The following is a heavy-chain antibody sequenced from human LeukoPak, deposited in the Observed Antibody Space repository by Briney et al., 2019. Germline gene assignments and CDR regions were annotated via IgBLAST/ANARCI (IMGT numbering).Heavy chain of an antibody. V-gene: IGHV3-48*03. Sequence: GGSLRLSCVASGFIFSNYEMNWVRLAPGKGLEWISYIDSGGSAIYYADSVKGRFTISRDNAKNSLHLQMTSLSPDDTAIYYCARDSRGGVVVTTIPFYDSWGQGTLVTVSS. CDR1: GFIFSNYE. D-gene: IGHD2-21*02. J-gene: IGHJ4*02. CDR3: ARDSRGGVVVTTIPFYDS. CDR2: IDSGGSAI.